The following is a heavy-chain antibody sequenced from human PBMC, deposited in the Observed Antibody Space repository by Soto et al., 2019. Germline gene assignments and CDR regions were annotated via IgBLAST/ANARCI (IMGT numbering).Heavy chain of an antibody. CDR3: ARERSRYDRSGYYRPDY. Sequence: SVKVSCKTSGDTFSSYAISWVRQAPGQGLAWMGGIIPILGTPSYAQKFQGRVTITADKSTSTAYMELSSLRSEDTAVYYCARERSRYDRSGYYRPDYWGQGTLVTVSS. V-gene: IGHV1-69*10. J-gene: IGHJ4*02. D-gene: IGHD3-22*01. CDR1: GDTFSSYA. CDR2: IIPILGTP.